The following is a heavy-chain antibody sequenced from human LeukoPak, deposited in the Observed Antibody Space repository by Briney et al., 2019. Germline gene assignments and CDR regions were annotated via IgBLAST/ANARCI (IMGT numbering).Heavy chain of an antibody. J-gene: IGHJ3*02. V-gene: IGHV3-23*01. Sequence: GGSLRLSCAASGFTFSSYAMSWVRQAPGKGLEWVSAISGSGGSTYYADSVKGRFTISRDNSKNTLYLQMNSLRAEDTAVYYCAKDYIVVVTAIHPFDIWGQGTMVTVSS. CDR1: GFTFSSYA. CDR2: ISGSGGST. CDR3: AKDYIVVVTAIHPFDI. D-gene: IGHD2-21*02.